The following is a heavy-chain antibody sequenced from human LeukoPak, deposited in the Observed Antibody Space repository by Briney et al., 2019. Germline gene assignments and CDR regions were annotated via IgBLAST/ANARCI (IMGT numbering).Heavy chain of an antibody. CDR1: GFTFSSSW. Sequence: GGSLRLSCEASGFTFSSSWMTWVRQAPGKGLEWVANIKEDRSEKYYVDSVKGRFTISRDNAKNSLYLQMNSLRAEDTAVYYCARDRRAHGYWGQGTLVTVSS. CDR3: ARDRRAHGY. J-gene: IGHJ4*02. CDR2: IKEDRSEK. V-gene: IGHV3-7*03.